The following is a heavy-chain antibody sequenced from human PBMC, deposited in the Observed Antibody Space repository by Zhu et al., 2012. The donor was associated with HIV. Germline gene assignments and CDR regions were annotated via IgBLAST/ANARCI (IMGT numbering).Heavy chain of an antibody. J-gene: IGHJ6*03. Sequence: QVQLQESGPGLVKPSQTLSLTCTVSGGSISSGDYYWSWIRQPPGKGLEWIAYIHHSGTTYYNPSLKSRLSISIDTSKNQFSLRPSSVSAADTAVYFCARADGSGTYYYYYMDVWGKGDHGHRLL. CDR2: IHHSGTT. D-gene: IGHD3-10*01. CDR1: GGSISSGDYY. V-gene: IGHV4-30-4*08. CDR3: ARADGSGTYYYYYMDV.